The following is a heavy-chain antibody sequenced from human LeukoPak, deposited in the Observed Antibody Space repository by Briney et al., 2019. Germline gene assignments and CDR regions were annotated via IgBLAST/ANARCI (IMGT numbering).Heavy chain of an antibody. Sequence: GASVKVSCKASGGTLSSYAISWVRQAPGQGLEWMGGIIPIFGTANYAQKFQGRVTITADESTSTAYMELSSLRSEDTAVYYCAREGDCSSTSCYADHDAFDIWGQGTMVTVSS. CDR1: GGTLSSYA. J-gene: IGHJ3*02. D-gene: IGHD2-2*01. CDR2: IIPIFGTA. V-gene: IGHV1-69*13. CDR3: AREGDCSSTSCYADHDAFDI.